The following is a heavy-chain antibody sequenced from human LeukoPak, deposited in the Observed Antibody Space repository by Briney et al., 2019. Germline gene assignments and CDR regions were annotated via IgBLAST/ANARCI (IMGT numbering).Heavy chain of an antibody. CDR2: IFYSGSS. D-gene: IGHD6-13*01. Sequence: SETLSLTCTVSGGSVSSGNYCWSWIRQHPGKGLEWIGNIFYSGSSYYDPSLKSRVTISLDTSENQFSLRVSSVTAADTALYYCARGSPAAGTYYIDYWGQGTLVTVSP. CDR3: ARGSPAAGTYYIDY. CDR1: GGSVSSGNYC. V-gene: IGHV4-31*03. J-gene: IGHJ4*02.